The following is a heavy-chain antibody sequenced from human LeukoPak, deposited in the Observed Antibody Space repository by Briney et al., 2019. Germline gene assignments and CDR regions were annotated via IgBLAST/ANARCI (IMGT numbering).Heavy chain of an antibody. D-gene: IGHD3-3*01. V-gene: IGHV1-18*01. CDR2: ISAYNGNT. Sequence: ASVTVSCKASGYTFTSYGISWVRQAPGQGLEWMGWISAYNGNTNYAQKLQGRVTMTTDTSTSTAYMELRSLRSDDTAVYYCARSEGTTIFGVVIIRWFDPWGQGTLVTVSS. CDR1: GYTFTSYG. J-gene: IGHJ5*02. CDR3: ARSEGTTIFGVVIIRWFDP.